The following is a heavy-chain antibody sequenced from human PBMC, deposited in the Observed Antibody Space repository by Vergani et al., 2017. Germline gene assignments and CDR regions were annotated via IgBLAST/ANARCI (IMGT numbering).Heavy chain of an antibody. D-gene: IGHD6-19*01. J-gene: IGHJ3*02. CDR2: LSVSDRRT. CDR3: AKVGRSEVAGTFGAFDI. Sequence: EVQLLESRGDLVQPGGSLRLSCAVSGFTFIMHAMSWVPQAPGKGLEWVSTLSVSDRRTHYADSVKGRFTISRDISKNTLFLHMNSLRPEDTAVYYCAKVGRSEVAGTFGAFDIWGQGTMVTVSS. V-gene: IGHV3-23*01. CDR1: GFTFIMHA.